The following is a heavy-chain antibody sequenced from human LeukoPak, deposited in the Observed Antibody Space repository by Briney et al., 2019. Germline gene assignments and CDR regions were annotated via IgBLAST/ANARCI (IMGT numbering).Heavy chain of an antibody. CDR3: ARGLGGEIDY. Sequence: GGSLRLSCAASGFNVSSNYMSWVRQAPGKGLEWVSVIYSGGSTYYADSVKGRFTISRDNSKNTLYLQMNSLRAEDTAVYYCARGLGGEIDYWGQGTLVTVSS. V-gene: IGHV3-53*01. D-gene: IGHD2-21*01. J-gene: IGHJ4*02. CDR2: IYSGGST. CDR1: GFNVSSNY.